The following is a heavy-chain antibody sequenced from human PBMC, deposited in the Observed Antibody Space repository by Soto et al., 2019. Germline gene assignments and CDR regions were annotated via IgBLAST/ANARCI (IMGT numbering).Heavy chain of an antibody. J-gene: IGHJ4*02. CDR2: IYYSGST. CDR1: GDSISRSTYY. D-gene: IGHD1-26*01. V-gene: IGHV4-39*01. CDR3: ARHDYYERALDH. Sequence: SETLSLTCTVSGDSISRSTYYWGWIRQAPGKGLEWIGSIYYSGSTFYNPSLQSRVTISVDTSTNRFSLNLSSVTAADTAVFYCARHDYYERALDHWGQGTLVTVSS.